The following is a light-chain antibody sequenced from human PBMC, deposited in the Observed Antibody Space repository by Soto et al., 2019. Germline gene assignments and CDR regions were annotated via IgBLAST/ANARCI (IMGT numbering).Light chain of an antibody. CDR2: DNN. V-gene: IGLV1-51*01. CDR3: GTWDSSLSAGV. CDR1: SSNIGNNY. J-gene: IGLJ2*01. Sequence: QSVLTQPPSVSAAPGQKVTISCSGSSSNIGNNYVSWYQQLPGTAPKLLIYDNNKRPSGIPDRFSGSNSGTSATLGITGLQTGDEPDYYCGTWDSSLSAGVFGGGTKLTVL.